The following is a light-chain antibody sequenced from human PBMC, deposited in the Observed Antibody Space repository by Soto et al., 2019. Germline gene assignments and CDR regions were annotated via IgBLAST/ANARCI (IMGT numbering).Light chain of an antibody. V-gene: IGKV3-11*01. CDR3: QQRYTLIT. CDR2: DAS. J-gene: IGKJ3*01. CDR1: QNIDNF. Sequence: EIVFRQSPATLSMSPGERATLSCRASQNIDNFLVWYQQKPGQAPRLLIYDASKRATGIPARFSGSGSGTDFTLTISXLEPEDFAVYYCQQRYTLITFGPGTKVDIK.